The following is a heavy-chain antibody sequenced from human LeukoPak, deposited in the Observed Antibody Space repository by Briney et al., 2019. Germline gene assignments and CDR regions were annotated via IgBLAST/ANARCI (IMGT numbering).Heavy chain of an antibody. CDR2: LSFSGLTT. J-gene: IGHJ4*02. V-gene: IGHV3-23*01. Sequence: GGSLRLSCAASGFTFINYAMNWVRQAPGKGLEWVSALSFSGLTTYYADSVRGRFTISRDNSKSTLYLQMNSLRAEDTALYYCAKPTSGWYAGGFDYWGQGILVTVSS. CDR1: GFTFINYA. D-gene: IGHD6-19*01. CDR3: AKPTSGWYAGGFDY.